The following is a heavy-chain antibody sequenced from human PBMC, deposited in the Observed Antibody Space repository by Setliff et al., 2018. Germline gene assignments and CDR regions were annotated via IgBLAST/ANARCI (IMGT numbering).Heavy chain of an antibody. V-gene: IGHV1-2*02. CDR2: INPKSGVT. Sequence: ASVKVSCKTSGYAFTGYFIHWVRQAPRQGLEWLGWINPKSGVTSYAQSFQGRIAMTRDTSVNTVYMELNSLTSDDAAVYFCAREGGLQGATSYYYFYNYINVWGKGTKVTVSS. CDR1: GYAFTGYF. CDR3: AREGGLQGATSYYYFYNYINV. J-gene: IGHJ6*03. D-gene: IGHD1-26*01.